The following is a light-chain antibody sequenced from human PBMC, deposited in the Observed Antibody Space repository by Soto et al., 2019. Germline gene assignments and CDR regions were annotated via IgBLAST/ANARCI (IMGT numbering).Light chain of an antibody. Sequence: QSVLTQPPSASGTPGQRVTISCSGSSSNIGTNTVNWYRHLPGTAPKLLIYRNNERPSGVPDRFSGSKSGTSASLAISGLQSEDEADYYCAAWGDSLNGYVFGTGTKVTVL. CDR2: RNN. V-gene: IGLV1-44*01. CDR3: AAWGDSLNGYV. J-gene: IGLJ1*01. CDR1: SSNIGTNT.